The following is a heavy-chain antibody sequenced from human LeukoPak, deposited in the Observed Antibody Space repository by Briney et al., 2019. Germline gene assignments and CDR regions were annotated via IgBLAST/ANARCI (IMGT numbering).Heavy chain of an antibody. Sequence: SQTLSLTCTVSGGSLSSGSYYWSWIRQPAGKGLEWIGRIYTSGSTNYNPSLKSRVTISVDTSKNQFSLKLSSVTAADTAVYYCARDRLGATYFDYWGQGTLVTVSS. CDR2: IYTSGST. V-gene: IGHV4-61*02. D-gene: IGHD1-26*01. CDR1: GGSLSSGSYY. CDR3: ARDRLGATYFDY. J-gene: IGHJ4*02.